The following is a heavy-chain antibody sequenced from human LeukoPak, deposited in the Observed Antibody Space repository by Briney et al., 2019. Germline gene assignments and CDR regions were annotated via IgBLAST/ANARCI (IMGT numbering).Heavy chain of an antibody. V-gene: IGHV3-48*01. J-gene: IGHJ4*02. Sequence: GGSLRLSCAASGITLRSYTMNWVRQAPGKGLQWISSISTGSGTIYYADSVKGRFTISRDNAKNSLYLQMNSLRAEDTAVYHCAKIATPATGDYWGQGTLVTVSS. CDR1: GITLRSYT. D-gene: IGHD6-13*01. CDR2: ISTGSGTI. CDR3: AKIATPATGDY.